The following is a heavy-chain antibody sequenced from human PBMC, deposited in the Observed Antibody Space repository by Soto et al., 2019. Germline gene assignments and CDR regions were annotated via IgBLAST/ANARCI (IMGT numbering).Heavy chain of an antibody. CDR3: ARRRAWNDAFDF. J-gene: IGHJ4*02. CDR2: IYPADSDT. V-gene: IGHV5-51*03. D-gene: IGHD1-1*01. Sequence: EVQLVQSGAELKKPGESLKISCKVSGYNFTTNWIGWVRQMPGKGLEWMGVIYPADSDTRYRPYFQGQVTFSVDKSLSTAYLQWNSLKASDTDRYYCARRRAWNDAFDFWGQGILVTVSS. CDR1: GYNFTTNW.